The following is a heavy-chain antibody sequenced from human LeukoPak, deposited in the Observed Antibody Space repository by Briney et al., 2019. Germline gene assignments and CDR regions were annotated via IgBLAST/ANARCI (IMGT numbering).Heavy chain of an antibody. Sequence: GGSLRLSCAASGFTFSSFWMHWVRQAPGKGLVWVSRINSDGSSTSYADSVKGRFTISRDNAKNTLYLQMNSLRAEATAVYYCAKATGYYYGSGSPLGAFDIWGQGTMVTVSS. CDR2: INSDGSST. J-gene: IGHJ3*02. D-gene: IGHD3-10*01. CDR1: GFTFSSFW. V-gene: IGHV3-74*01. CDR3: AKATGYYYGSGSPLGAFDI.